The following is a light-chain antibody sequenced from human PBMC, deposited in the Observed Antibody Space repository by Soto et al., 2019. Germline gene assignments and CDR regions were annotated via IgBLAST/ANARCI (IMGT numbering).Light chain of an antibody. CDR2: YAS. V-gene: IGKV3-11*01. Sequence: EIVLTQSPATLSLSPGERATLFCRASQSVSYYLAWYKQKPGQAPRLIMYYASKMFPGLPARFSGSGSGTDFTLTISSLEPEDFALYYCQIRSNWTPYSFGQGTKLEFK. CDR1: QSVSYY. CDR3: QIRSNWTPYS. J-gene: IGKJ2*03.